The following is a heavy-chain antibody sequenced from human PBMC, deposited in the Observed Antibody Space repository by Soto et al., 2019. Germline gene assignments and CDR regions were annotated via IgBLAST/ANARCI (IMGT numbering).Heavy chain of an antibody. CDR3: ARETMQWLGHHFDY. V-gene: IGHV3-48*01. CDR2: ISSSSSTI. J-gene: IGHJ4*02. D-gene: IGHD6-19*01. CDR1: GFTFSSYS. Sequence: GGSLRLSCAASGFTFSSYSMNWVRQAPGKGLEWVSYISSSSSTIYYADSVKGRFTISRDNAKNSLYLQMNSLRAEDTAVYYCARETMQWLGHHFDYWGQGTLVTVSS.